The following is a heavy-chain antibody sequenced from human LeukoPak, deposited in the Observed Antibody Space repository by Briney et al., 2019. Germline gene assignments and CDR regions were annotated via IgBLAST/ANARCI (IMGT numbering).Heavy chain of an antibody. J-gene: IGHJ5*02. D-gene: IGHD3-3*01. CDR3: ARGRIWSGYGNWFDP. CDR2: INPSGGST. V-gene: IGHV1-46*01. CDR1: GYTFTSYY. Sequence: ASVKVSCKASGYTFTSYYMHWVRQAPGQGLEWMGIINPSGGSTSYAQKFQGRVTMTRDMSTSTVYMELSSLRSEDTAVYYCARGRIWSGYGNWFDPWGQGTLVTVSS.